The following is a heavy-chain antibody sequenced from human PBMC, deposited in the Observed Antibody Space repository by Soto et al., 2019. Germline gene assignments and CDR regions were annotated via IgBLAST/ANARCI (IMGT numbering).Heavy chain of an antibody. CDR3: AREGRGPYSSSSYNRFDP. Sequence: QVQLVESGGGVVQPGRSLRLSCAASGFTFSSYGMHWVRQAPGKGLEWVAVIWYDGSNKYYAESVKGRFTISRDNSKHTLYLQMNSLRAEDTAVYYCAREGRGPYSSSSYNRFDPWGQGTLVTVSS. V-gene: IGHV3-33*01. J-gene: IGHJ5*02. CDR1: GFTFSSYG. D-gene: IGHD6-13*01. CDR2: IWYDGSNK.